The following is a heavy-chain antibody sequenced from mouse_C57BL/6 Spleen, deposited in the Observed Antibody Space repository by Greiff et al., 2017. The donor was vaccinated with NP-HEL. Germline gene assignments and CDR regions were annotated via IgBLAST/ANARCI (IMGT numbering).Heavy chain of an antibody. CDR3: ARSITTVVARDFDY. Sequence: EVQLQQSGAELVRPGSSVKMSCKTSGYTFTSYGINWVKQRPGQGLEWIGYINIGNGYTEYNEKFKGKATLTLDTTSSTAYMQLSSLTSEDSSIYLGARSITTVVARDFDYWGQGTTLTVSS. D-gene: IGHD1-1*01. CDR1: GYTFTSYG. J-gene: IGHJ2*01. CDR2: INIGNGYT. V-gene: IGHV1-58*01.